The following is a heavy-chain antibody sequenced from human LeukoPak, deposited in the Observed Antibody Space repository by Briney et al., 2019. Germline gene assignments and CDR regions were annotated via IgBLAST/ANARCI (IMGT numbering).Heavy chain of an antibody. Sequence: SSETLSLTCAVYGGSFSGYYWSWIRQPPGKGLEWIGSVYDSGITYYKSSLKSRITISADTSKNQFSLKLRSVTAADTAVYFCSRLKRITIFGVVITPFDPWGQGTLVTVSS. V-gene: IGHV4-34*01. CDR3: SRLKRITIFGVVITPFDP. CDR2: VYDSGIT. CDR1: GGSFSGYY. D-gene: IGHD3-3*01. J-gene: IGHJ5*02.